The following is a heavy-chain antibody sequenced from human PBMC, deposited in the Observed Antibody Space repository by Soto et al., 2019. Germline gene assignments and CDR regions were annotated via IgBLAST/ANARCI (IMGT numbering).Heavy chain of an antibody. CDR1: GGSFSGYY. Sequence: SETLSLTCAVYGGSFSGYYWSWIRQPPGKGLEWIGEINHSGSTNYNPSLKSRVTISVDTSKNQFSLKLSSVTAADTAVYYCARGGKQQLGEPLIFDYWGQGTLVTVSS. D-gene: IGHD6-13*01. CDR3: ARGGKQQLGEPLIFDY. V-gene: IGHV4-34*01. CDR2: INHSGST. J-gene: IGHJ4*02.